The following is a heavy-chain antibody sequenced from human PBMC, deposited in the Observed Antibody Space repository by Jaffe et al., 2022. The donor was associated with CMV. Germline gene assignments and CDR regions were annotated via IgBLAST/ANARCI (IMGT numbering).Heavy chain of an antibody. V-gene: IGHV1-69*09. D-gene: IGHD2-15*01. CDR1: GGTFSSYA. J-gene: IGHJ5*02. CDR2: IIPILGIA. CDR3: ARVSNAASPNWVFDP. Sequence: QVQLVQSGAEVKKPGSSVKVSCKASGGTFSSYAISWVRQAPGQGLEWMGRIIPILGIANYAQKFQGRVTITADKSTSTAYMELSSLRSEDTAVYYCARVSNAASPNWVFDPWGQGTLVTVSS.